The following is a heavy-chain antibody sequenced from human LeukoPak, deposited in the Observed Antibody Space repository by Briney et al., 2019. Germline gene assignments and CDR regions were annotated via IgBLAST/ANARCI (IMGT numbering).Heavy chain of an antibody. V-gene: IGHV4-39*07. J-gene: IGHJ4*02. Sequence: PSETLSLTCTVSGASITNSAYHWGWIRQPPGKGLEWIGEINHSGSTNYNPSLKSRVTISVDTSKNQFSLKLNSVTAADTAVYYCARGYCSGGSCYSIFAYWGQGTLVTVSS. CDR3: ARGYCSGGSCYSIFAY. D-gene: IGHD2-15*01. CDR2: INHSGST. CDR1: GASITNSAYH.